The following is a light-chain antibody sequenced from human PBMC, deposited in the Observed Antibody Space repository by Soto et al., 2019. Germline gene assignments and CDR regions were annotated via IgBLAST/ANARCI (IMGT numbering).Light chain of an antibody. V-gene: IGKV3-15*01. CDR2: GAS. Sequence: EIAMTQSPVTLSVSPGEGATLSCRASQSVSSYLAWYQHKRGQAPRLLIYGASTRATGIPVRFSGSGSGTDFTLTISSLQSEDVAVYYCQQDRNWPLITFGQGTRLEIK. J-gene: IGKJ5*01. CDR3: QQDRNWPLIT. CDR1: QSVSSY.